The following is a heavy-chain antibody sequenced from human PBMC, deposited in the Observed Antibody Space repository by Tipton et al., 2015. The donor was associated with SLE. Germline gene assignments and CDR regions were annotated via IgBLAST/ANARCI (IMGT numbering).Heavy chain of an antibody. D-gene: IGHD3-3*01. Sequence: SLRLSCAASGFTFSSYGMHWVRQAPGKGLEWVAVIWYDGSNKYYADSVKGRFTISRDNSKNTLYLQMNSLRAEDTAVCYCAANLEWLPPEYWGQGTLVTVSS. J-gene: IGHJ4*02. CDR1: GFTFSSYG. CDR2: IWYDGSNK. V-gene: IGHV3-33*08. CDR3: AANLEWLPPEY.